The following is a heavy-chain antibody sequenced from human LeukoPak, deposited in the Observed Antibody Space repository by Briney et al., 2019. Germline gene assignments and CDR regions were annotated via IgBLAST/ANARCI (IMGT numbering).Heavy chain of an antibody. Sequence: GESLKISCKGSGHSFTSYWIGWVRQMPGKGLEWMGIIFPGDSDSRYSPSFQGQVTISADKSINTAYLQWSSLKASGTAMYLCARMRDAYPDYWGQGTLLTVSS. CDR2: IFPGDSDS. D-gene: IGHD5-24*01. CDR3: ARMRDAYPDY. CDR1: GHSFTSYW. V-gene: IGHV5-51*01. J-gene: IGHJ4*02.